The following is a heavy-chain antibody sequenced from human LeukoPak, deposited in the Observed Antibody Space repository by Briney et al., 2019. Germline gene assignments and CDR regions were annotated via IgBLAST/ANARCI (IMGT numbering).Heavy chain of an antibody. CDR1: GGSISSYY. Sequence: SETLSLTCTVSGGSISSYYRSWIRQPPGKGLEWIGYIYYSGGTNYNPSLKSRVTISVDTSKNQFSLKLSSVTAADTAVYYCARDSGSYRGDAFDIWGQGTMVTVSS. CDR2: IYYSGGT. J-gene: IGHJ3*02. D-gene: IGHD1-26*01. V-gene: IGHV4-59*01. CDR3: ARDSGSYRGDAFDI.